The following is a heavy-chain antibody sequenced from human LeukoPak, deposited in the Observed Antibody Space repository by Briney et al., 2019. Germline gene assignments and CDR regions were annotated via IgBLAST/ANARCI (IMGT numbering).Heavy chain of an antibody. D-gene: IGHD6-6*01. J-gene: IGHJ4*02. V-gene: IGHV3-74*03. CDR2: ISSDGSST. CDR3: ARDQRVTGRPDIDY. CDR1: GFTFRNHW. Sequence: PGGSLRLSCAASGFTFRNHWMHWVRHTPGKGLVWVSRISSDGSSTTYADSVKGRFTISRDNAKNTLYLQMNNLRAEDTAMYYCARDQRVTGRPDIDYWGQGTLVSVSS.